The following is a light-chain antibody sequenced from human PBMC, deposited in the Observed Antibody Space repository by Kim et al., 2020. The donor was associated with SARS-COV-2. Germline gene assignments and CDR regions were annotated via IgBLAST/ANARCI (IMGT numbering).Light chain of an antibody. CDR3: QQRSNWPPMYT. CDR2: DAS. Sequence: EIVLTLSPATLSLSPGERATLSCRASQSVSNYLAWYQQKPGQAPRLLIYDASNRATGIPARFSGSGSGTDFTLTISSLEPEDFAVYYCQQRSNWPPMYTFGQGTKLEI. V-gene: IGKV3-11*01. J-gene: IGKJ2*01. CDR1: QSVSNY.